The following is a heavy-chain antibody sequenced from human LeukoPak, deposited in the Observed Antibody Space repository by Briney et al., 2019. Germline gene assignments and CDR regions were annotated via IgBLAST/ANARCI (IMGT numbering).Heavy chain of an antibody. CDR2: TYYRSKWYN. D-gene: IGHD6-13*01. Sequence: SQTLSLTCAISGDSVSSNSAAWNWIRQSPSRGLEWLGRTYYRSKWYNGYAVSVKSRITINPDTSKNQFSLQLNSVTPEDTAVYYCARGAGPKQQLTAYYFDYWGQGTLVTVSS. CDR1: GDSVSSNSAA. J-gene: IGHJ4*02. V-gene: IGHV6-1*01. CDR3: ARGAGPKQQLTAYYFDY.